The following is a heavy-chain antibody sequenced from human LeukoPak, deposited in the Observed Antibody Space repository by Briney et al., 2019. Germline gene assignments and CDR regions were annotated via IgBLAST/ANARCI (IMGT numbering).Heavy chain of an antibody. V-gene: IGHV1-46*01. CDR2: INPSSGST. CDR1: GYTFTSYY. CDR3: ARDGCSGGSCYLTRNWFDP. Sequence: ASVKVSCKASGYTFTSYYMHWVRQAPGQGLEWMGIINPSSGSTSYAQKFQGRVTMTRDTSTSTVYMELGSLRSEDAAVYYCARDGCSGGSCYLTRNWFDPWGQGTLVTVSS. J-gene: IGHJ5*02. D-gene: IGHD2-15*01.